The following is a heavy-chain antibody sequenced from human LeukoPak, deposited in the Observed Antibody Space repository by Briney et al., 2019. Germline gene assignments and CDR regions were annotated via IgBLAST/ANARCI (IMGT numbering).Heavy chain of an antibody. CDR1: GDSISSYY. CDR2: IYHSGST. Sequence: SETLSLTCTVSGDSISSYYWSWIRQPPGKGLEWIGYIYHSGSTYYNPSLKSRVTISVDTSKNQFSLKLSSVTAADTAVYYCARDTAMVNAHYFDYWGQGTLVTVSS. V-gene: IGHV4-59*12. CDR3: ARDTAMVNAHYFDY. J-gene: IGHJ4*02. D-gene: IGHD5-18*01.